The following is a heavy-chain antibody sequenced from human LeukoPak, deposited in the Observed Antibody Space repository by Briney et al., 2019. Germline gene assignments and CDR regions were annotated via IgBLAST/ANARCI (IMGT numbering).Heavy chain of an antibody. CDR1: GYTFTVHY. D-gene: IGHD5-18*01. CDR2: INPNSGDA. J-gene: IGHJ4*02. V-gene: IGHV1-2*02. Sequence: EASVKVPCKASGYTFTVHYIHWVRQAPGQGPEWMGWINPNSGDANYPQKFQGRVTMTRDTSISTAYMEMSSLRSDDTAVYFCARDKGSGYLPFDFWGQGTLVTVSS. CDR3: ARDKGSGYLPFDF.